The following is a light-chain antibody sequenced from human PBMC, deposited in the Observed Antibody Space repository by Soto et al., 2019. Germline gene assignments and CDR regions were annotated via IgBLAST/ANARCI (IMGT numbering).Light chain of an antibody. CDR3: QCQNNRPPRT. V-gene: IGKV3-15*01. CDR1: QSVSSN. CDR2: GAS. J-gene: IGKJ2*01. Sequence: EIVMTQSPATLSVSPGERATLSCRASQSVSSNLAWYQQKPGQAPRLLIYGASTRATGIPARFSGSGSGTETALTISILQSQYDAVAFCQCQNNRPPRTFGQGTKLEIK.